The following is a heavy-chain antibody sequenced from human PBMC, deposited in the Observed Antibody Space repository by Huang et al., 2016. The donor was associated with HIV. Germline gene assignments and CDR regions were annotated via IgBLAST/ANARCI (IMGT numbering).Heavy chain of an antibody. J-gene: IGHJ5*02. Sequence: QVQLVQSGAEVEKPGASVNLSCKASGFNVLTYALHWVRPAPGQRLEWMGGIKGDGLTKYAQKLQGRGTITRDRSASTVYVDFKSLTYEDTAVYYCARDKEAGTPFFDPWGQGTLVTVSS. CDR2: IKGDGLT. CDR1: GFNVLTYA. D-gene: IGHD6-19*01. CDR3: ARDKEAGTPFFDP. V-gene: IGHV1-3*01.